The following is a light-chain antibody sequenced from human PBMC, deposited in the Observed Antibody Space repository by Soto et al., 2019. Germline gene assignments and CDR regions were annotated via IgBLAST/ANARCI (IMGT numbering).Light chain of an antibody. CDR2: GAS. J-gene: IGKJ3*01. CDR1: ESVSSS. V-gene: IGKV3-15*01. CDR3: QQYKEWPPIT. Sequence: EIFLTQSPATLSVSPGERAALYCRASESVSSSLAWYQKKPGQAPRLLIYGASTRATGIPTRFSGSGSGTQFILTISSLHSDDFAVYYCQQYKEWPPITFGPGTRVDIK.